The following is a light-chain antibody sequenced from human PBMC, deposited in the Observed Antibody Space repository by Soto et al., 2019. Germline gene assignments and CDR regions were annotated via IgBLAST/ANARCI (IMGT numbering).Light chain of an antibody. J-gene: IGLJ1*01. Sequence: QSAPTQPASVSGSPGQSITISCTGTSSDVGGYNYVSWYQQHPGNAPKLMIYEVSNRPSGVSTRFSGSKSGNTASLTISGLNAGGEAESYCSSYTSSSTVDVFGCATKVTV. CDR3: SSYTSSSTVDV. CDR1: SSDVGGYNY. CDR2: EVS. V-gene: IGLV2-14*01.